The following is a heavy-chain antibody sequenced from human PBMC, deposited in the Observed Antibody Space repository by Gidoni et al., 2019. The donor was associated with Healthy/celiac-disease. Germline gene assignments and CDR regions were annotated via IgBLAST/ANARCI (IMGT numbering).Heavy chain of an antibody. CDR3: AREGRGAFDI. Sequence: QVQLVESGVGGVQPGRSRRLACAEAGFTFRSYGMHWVRQAPGKGLGWVAFICYDGSNKYYADSVKGRFTISRDNSKNTLYLQMNSLRAEDTAVYYCAREGRGAFDIWGQGTMVTVSS. CDR1: GFTFRSYG. CDR2: ICYDGSNK. V-gene: IGHV3-33*01. J-gene: IGHJ3*02.